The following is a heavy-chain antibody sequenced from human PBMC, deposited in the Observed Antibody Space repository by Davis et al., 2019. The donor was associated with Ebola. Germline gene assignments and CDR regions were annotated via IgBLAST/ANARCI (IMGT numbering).Heavy chain of an antibody. V-gene: IGHV3-43*01. CDR3: AKDIGYDSSGYSGYFDY. CDR1: GFTFDDYT. Sequence: GESLKISCAASGFTFDDYTMHWVRQAPGKGLEWVSLISWDGGSTYYADSVKGRFTISRDNSKNSLYLQMNSLRTEDTALYYCAKDIGYDSSGYSGYFDYWGQGTLVTVSS. CDR2: ISWDGGST. D-gene: IGHD3-22*01. J-gene: IGHJ4*02.